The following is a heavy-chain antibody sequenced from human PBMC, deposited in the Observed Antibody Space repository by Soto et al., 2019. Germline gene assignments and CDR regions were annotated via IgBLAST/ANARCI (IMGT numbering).Heavy chain of an antibody. V-gene: IGHV3-9*01. J-gene: IGHJ3*02. Sequence: PGGSLRLSCAASGFTFDDYAMHWVRQAPGKGLEWVSGISWNSGSIGYADSVKGRFTISRDNAKNSLYLQMNSLRAEDTALYYCAKAPYGTTYRNAFDIWGQGTMVTVSS. CDR3: AKAPYGTTYRNAFDI. CDR1: GFTFDDYA. D-gene: IGHD1-1*01. CDR2: ISWNSGSI.